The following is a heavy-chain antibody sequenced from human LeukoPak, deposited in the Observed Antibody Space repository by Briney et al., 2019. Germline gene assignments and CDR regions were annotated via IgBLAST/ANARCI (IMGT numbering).Heavy chain of an antibody. CDR3: ARAISTYYYYYMDV. CDR1: GGSISSYY. CDR2: IHTSGST. J-gene: IGHJ6*03. V-gene: IGHV4-4*07. Sequence: SETLSLTCTFSGGSISSYYWSWIRQPAGKGLEWIGRIHTSGSTNYNPSLKSRVTMSVDTSKNQFSLKLSSVTAADTAVYYCARAISTYYYYYMDVWGKGTTVTISS. D-gene: IGHD2-2*01.